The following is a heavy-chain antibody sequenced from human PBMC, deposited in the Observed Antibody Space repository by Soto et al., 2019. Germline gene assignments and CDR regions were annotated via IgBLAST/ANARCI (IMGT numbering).Heavy chain of an antibody. CDR2: ISSSSSTI. CDR3: ARHPERIAEIGWFDP. CDR1: GFTFSSYS. V-gene: IGHV3-48*01. Sequence: EVQLVESGGGLVQPGGSLRLSCAASGFTFSSYSMNWVRQAPGKGLEWVSYISSSSSTIYYADSVKGRFTISRDKAKNSLYLQMNSLRAEDTAVYYCARHPERIAEIGWFDPWGQGTLVTASS. J-gene: IGHJ5*02. D-gene: IGHD6-13*01.